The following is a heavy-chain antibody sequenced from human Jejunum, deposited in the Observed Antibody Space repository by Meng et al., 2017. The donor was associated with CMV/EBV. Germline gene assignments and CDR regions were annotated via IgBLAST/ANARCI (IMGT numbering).Heavy chain of an antibody. V-gene: IGHV3-48*03. CDR2: ISTTGGTI. CDR1: GLTFSNYH. Sequence: SSVGSGLTFSNYHLYWVRQPPEKGLVWLGYISTTGGTIYYADSVKDRFSMSRDTSKNSLYLQINSLRDEDTAVYYCAILWFGGLDHWGQGTLVTVSS. CDR3: AILWFGGLDH. J-gene: IGHJ4*02. D-gene: IGHD3-10*01.